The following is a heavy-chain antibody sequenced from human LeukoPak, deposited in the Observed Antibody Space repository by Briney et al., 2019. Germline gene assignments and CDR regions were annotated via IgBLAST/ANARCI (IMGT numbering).Heavy chain of an antibody. CDR1: GFTFDDYA. J-gene: IGHJ4*02. V-gene: IGHV3-9*01. D-gene: IGHD3-10*01. Sequence: GGSLRLSCAASGFTFDDYAMHWVRHAPGKGLEWVSGISWNSGSIGYADSVKGRFTISRDNAKNSLYLQMNSLRAEDTALYYCAKDITYYYGSGSPDYWGQGTLVTVSS. CDR3: AKDITYYYGSGSPDY. CDR2: ISWNSGSI.